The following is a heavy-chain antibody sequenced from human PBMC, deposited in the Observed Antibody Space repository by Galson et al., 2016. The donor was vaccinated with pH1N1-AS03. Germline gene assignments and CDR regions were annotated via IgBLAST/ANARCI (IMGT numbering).Heavy chain of an antibody. V-gene: IGHV3-30*04. Sequence: LRLSCAASGFTFRNYAMHWLRQAPGQGLDWVVVISSDGTKKEDADSVKGRFTISRDSSKNTLYLQMNSLRLEDTAVYYCARAEESRCNVFDDWGQGTLVTVSS. D-gene: IGHD2-8*01. J-gene: IGHJ4*02. CDR2: ISSDGTKK. CDR3: ARAEESRCNVFDD. CDR1: GFTFRNYA.